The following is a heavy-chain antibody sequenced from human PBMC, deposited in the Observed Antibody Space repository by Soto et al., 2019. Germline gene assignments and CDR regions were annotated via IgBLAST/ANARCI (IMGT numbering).Heavy chain of an antibody. CDR1: GGTIRTFY. V-gene: IGHV4-59*08. CDR3: ARELIY. J-gene: IGHJ4*02. Sequence: SETPCVTYTVSGGTIRTFYRSWIRKQTGKGLEWIGYIYDSGSTYYSSSLKSRVTMSVDTSKNQFSLKLSFLIDADTAVYYCARELIYWGQGSPVTVSS. D-gene: IGHD1-26*01. CDR2: IYDSGST.